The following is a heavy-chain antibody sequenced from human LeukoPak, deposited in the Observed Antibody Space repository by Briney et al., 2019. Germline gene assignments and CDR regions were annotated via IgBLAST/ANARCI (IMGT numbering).Heavy chain of an antibody. Sequence: GGSLXLSCAASGFTFSXYAXXXXXQXXGKXXXXXXXXRQXGXXXYXXDSXXGXXXXXXXNSRSTLYLQMDSLTAXXTXVYYCAKPMVXGTIDMVFDSWGQGTLVTVSS. V-gene: IGHV3-23*01. CDR3: AKPMVXGTIDMVFDS. D-gene: IGHD4/OR15-4a*01. CDR1: GFTFSXYA. CDR2: XRQXGXXX. J-gene: IGHJ4*02.